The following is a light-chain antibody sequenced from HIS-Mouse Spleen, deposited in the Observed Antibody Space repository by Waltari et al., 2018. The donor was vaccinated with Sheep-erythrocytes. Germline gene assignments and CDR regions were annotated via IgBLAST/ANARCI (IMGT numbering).Light chain of an antibody. J-gene: IGLJ3*02. Sequence: QSALTQPAYVSGPPGRSITIPCTGTSSDVGMYNLVSWYQQHPGKAPKLMIYDGSKRPSGAAIRFCGSKSGNTASLTISGSQAEDEADYYCCSYAGSSTPGVFGGGTKLTVL. V-gene: IGLV2-23*01. CDR2: DGS. CDR1: SSDVGMYNL. CDR3: CSYAGSSTPGV.